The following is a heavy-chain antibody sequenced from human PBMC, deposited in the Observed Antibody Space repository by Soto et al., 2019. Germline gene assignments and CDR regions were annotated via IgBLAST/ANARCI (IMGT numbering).Heavy chain of an antibody. CDR3: ARLITGTTYYFDY. Sequence: SETLSLTCTVSGGSISSYYWSWIRQPPGKGLEWIGYIYYSGSTNYNPSLKSRVTISVDTSKNQFSLKLSSVTAADTAVYYCARLITGTTYYFDYWGQGTLVTVSS. CDR2: IYYSGST. V-gene: IGHV4-59*01. J-gene: IGHJ4*02. CDR1: GGSISSYY. D-gene: IGHD1-7*01.